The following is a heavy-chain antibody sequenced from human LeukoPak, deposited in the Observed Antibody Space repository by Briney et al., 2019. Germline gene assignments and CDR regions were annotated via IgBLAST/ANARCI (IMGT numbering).Heavy chain of an antibody. Sequence: SETLSLTCKVSLGSINNYYWSWIRQPAGKGLEWIGRIHKSGTTYYSPSLKSRVTMSIDTSKNQFSLQLSAVSAADTAIYYCARVLGGNSLDYWGQGTLVAVSS. D-gene: IGHD1-26*01. CDR1: LGSINNYY. J-gene: IGHJ4*02. CDR2: IHKSGTT. CDR3: ARVLGGNSLDY. V-gene: IGHV4-4*07.